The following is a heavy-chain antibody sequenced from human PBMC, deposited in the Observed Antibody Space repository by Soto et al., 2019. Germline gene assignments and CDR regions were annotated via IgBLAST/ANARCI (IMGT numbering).Heavy chain of an antibody. CDR1: GLTFSYFA. D-gene: IGHD3-10*01. J-gene: IGHJ6*02. CDR3: ALLGRSGSGRPYYYGMDV. V-gene: IGHV3-23*01. CDR2: ISGSGGIT. Sequence: EVQLLESGGGLVQPGGSLRLSCAVSGLTFSYFAMSWVRQAPGKGLEWVSAISGSGGITYYADSVKGRFTISRDNSKNTLFLQMNSLIAEDTAVYYCALLGRSGSGRPYYYGMDVWGQGTPVTVSS.